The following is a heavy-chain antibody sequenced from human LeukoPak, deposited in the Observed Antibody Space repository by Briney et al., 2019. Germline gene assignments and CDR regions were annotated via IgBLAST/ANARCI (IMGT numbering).Heavy chain of an antibody. V-gene: IGHV4-61*02. J-gene: IGHJ5*02. CDR2: IYTGGST. Sequence: SETLSLTCTVSGGSISSGIYYWSWIRQPAGKGLEWIGRIYTGGSTNYNPSLKSRDTISLDTSKNQFSLKLSSVTAADTAVYYCARGYCSGGSCYFEFWFDPWGQGTLVTVSS. D-gene: IGHD2-15*01. CDR1: GGSISSGIYY. CDR3: ARGYCSGGSCYFEFWFDP.